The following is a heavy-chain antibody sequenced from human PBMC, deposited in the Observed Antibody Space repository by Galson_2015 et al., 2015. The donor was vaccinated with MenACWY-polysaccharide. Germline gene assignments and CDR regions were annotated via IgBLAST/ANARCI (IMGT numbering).Heavy chain of an antibody. V-gene: IGHV3-48*01. D-gene: IGHD2-2*01. CDR3: AKGRAPSTYYGMDV. J-gene: IGHJ6*02. CDR2: ISGTGTI. CDR1: GFTFTTYT. Sequence: SLRLSCAASGFTFTTYTINWVRQAPGQGLEWVSSISGTGTIYYADSVKGRFTISRDNAKNSLYLQMNSLRADDTAVYCCAKGRAPSTYYGMDVWGQGTTVTVSS.